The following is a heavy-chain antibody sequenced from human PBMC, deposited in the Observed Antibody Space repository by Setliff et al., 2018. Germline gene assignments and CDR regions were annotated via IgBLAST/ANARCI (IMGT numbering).Heavy chain of an antibody. J-gene: IGHJ4*02. CDR1: GASFSNYY. CDR3: RFWSHDYHNDY. D-gene: IGHD3-3*01. V-gene: IGHV4-34*01. CDR2: IDHSGRT. Sequence: SETLSLTCTVYGASFSNYYWGWVRQPPEERLEWIGEIDHSGRTKYNPSLKGRVTISVDTSKNQFSLRLSSVTAADTAVYYCRFWSHDYHNDYWGQGTLVTVSS.